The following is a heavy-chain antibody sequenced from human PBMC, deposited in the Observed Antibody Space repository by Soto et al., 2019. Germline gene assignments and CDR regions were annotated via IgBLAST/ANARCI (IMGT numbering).Heavy chain of an antibody. CDR3: AGHAISITGNVYYMDV. CDR2: IYSGGST. V-gene: IGHV3-53*04. Sequence: GGSLRLSCAASGFTVSSNYMSWVRQAPGKGLEWVSVIYSGGSTYYADSVKGRFTISRHNSKNTLYLQMNSLRAEDTAVYYCAGHAISITGNVYYMDVWGKGTTVTVSS. D-gene: IGHD1-20*01. J-gene: IGHJ6*03. CDR1: GFTVSSNY.